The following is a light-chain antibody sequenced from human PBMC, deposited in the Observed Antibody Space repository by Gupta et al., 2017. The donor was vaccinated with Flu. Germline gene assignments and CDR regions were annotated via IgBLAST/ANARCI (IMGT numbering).Light chain of an antibody. V-gene: IGKV1-33*01. Sequence: SQMSQSPSPLSAYVRDRVTNPCQASQDLINYLNRYQQKPGKAPKLLIYDASHWETGVPSRFSGSGSGTDLTVTISSLQPEDIATYYCQQCNNLPCTFGEGTKVEIK. CDR2: DAS. CDR3: QQCNNLPCT. CDR1: QDLINY. J-gene: IGKJ4*01.